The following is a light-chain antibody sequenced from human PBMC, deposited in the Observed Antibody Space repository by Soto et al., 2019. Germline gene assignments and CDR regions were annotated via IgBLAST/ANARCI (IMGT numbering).Light chain of an antibody. J-gene: IGKJ1*01. CDR1: QDISNY. Sequence: DIQMTQSPSAMSASVGDRVTITCRASQDISNYLAWFQQKPGKVPKRLIYAASNLQHGVPSRFSGSGSGTKFTLTVSSLQPDDFATYYFQQYYTYSWTCGQGTKVEF. V-gene: IGKV1-17*03. CDR2: AAS. CDR3: QQYYTYSWT.